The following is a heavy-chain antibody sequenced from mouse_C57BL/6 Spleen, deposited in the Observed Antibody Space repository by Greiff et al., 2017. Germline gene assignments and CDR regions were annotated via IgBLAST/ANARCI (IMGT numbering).Heavy chain of an antibody. D-gene: IGHD2-13*01. CDR1: GFTFSSYG. V-gene: IGHV5-6*01. J-gene: IGHJ2*01. CDR2: ISSGGSYT. CDR3: ARHDYLDY. Sequence: EVMLVESGGDLVKPGGSLKLSCAASGFTFSSYGLSWVRQTPDKRLEWVATISSGGSYTYYPDSVKGRFTISRDKAKNTQYMQMSRLKSEDTAMYYCARHDYLDYWGQGTTLTVSS.